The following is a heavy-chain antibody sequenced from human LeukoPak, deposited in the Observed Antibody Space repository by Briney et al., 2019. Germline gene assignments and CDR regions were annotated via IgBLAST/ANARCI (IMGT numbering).Heavy chain of an antibody. V-gene: IGHV3-21*01. CDR2: ISRDSNYI. D-gene: IGHD2-2*01. CDR3: ARLHCSTTSCYGKYYFDY. CDR1: GFIFSSSA. J-gene: IGHJ4*02. Sequence: GGSLRLSCAASGFIFSSSAMEWVRQAPGKGLEWVSSISRDSNYIYYADSVKGRFTIARDNAKNSLYLQMNSLTAEDTAVYYCARLHCSTTSCYGKYYFDYWGQGTLVTVSS.